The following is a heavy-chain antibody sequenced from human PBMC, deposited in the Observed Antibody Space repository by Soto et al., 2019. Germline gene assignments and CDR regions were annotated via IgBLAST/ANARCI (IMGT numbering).Heavy chain of an antibody. J-gene: IGHJ6*02. CDR2: ISYDGSYK. CDR1: GFTFSSYG. V-gene: IGHV3-30*18. CDR3: AKDRIAAAFSSGMDV. Sequence: PAGSLRLSCAASGFTFSSYGMHWVRQAPGKGLEWVVIISYDGSYKYYADSVKGRFTISRDNSKNTLYLQMNSLRAEDSAVYYCAKDRIAAAFSSGMDVWGQGTTVTVYS. D-gene: IGHD6-13*01.